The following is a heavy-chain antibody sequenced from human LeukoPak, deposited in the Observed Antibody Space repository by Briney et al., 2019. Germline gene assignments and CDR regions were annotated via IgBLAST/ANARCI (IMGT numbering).Heavy chain of an antibody. J-gene: IGHJ5*02. CDR3: ARGWDYDFWSGKGDWFDP. Sequence: PSETLSLTCAVYGGSFSGYYWSWIRQPPGKGLEWIGDINHSGSTNYNPSLKSRVTISVDTSKNQFSLKLSSVTAADTAVYYCARGWDYDFWSGKGDWFDPWGQGTLVTVSS. V-gene: IGHV4-34*01. CDR2: INHSGST. CDR1: GGSFSGYY. D-gene: IGHD3-3*01.